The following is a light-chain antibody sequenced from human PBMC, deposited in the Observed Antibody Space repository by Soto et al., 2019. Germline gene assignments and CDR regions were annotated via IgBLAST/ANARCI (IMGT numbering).Light chain of an antibody. V-gene: IGKV3-11*01. CDR2: DAY. CDR1: QSVDRF. CDR3: QQRHMWPIT. Sequence: EILLTQCPGTLSLSPGERATRSCRASQSVDRFLAWYQQKPGQAPRLLIYDAYNRATGIPPRFSGSGSGTDFTLTISSLEPEDSALYYCQQRHMWPITFGQGTRLEIK. J-gene: IGKJ5*01.